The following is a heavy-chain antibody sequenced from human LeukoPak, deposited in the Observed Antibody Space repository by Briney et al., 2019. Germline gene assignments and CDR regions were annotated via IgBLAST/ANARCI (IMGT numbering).Heavy chain of an antibody. CDR2: FDPEDGET. J-gene: IGHJ4*02. CDR1: GYTLTELS. V-gene: IGHV1-24*01. Sequence: ASVKVSCKVAGYTLTELSMHWVRQAPGKGLGWMGGFDPEDGETIYAQKFQGRVTMTEDTSTDTAYMELSSLRSEDTAVYYCATAPLGVVVPAAIPFDYWGQGPLVTVSP. CDR3: ATAPLGVVVPAAIPFDY. D-gene: IGHD2-2*01.